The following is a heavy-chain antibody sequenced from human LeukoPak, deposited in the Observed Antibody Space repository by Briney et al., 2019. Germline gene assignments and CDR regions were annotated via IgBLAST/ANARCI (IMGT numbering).Heavy chain of an antibody. CDR1: GYSFTSHY. D-gene: IGHD3-16*02. CDR2: INPSGSST. CDR3: ARDNSVGDIAWWFDP. V-gene: IGHV1-46*01. J-gene: IGHJ5*02. Sequence: ASVKVSCKASGYSFTSHYMHWMRQAPGQGLEWLGLINPSGSSTLYAQKFHDRVTLTRDMSTTTDYMELSSLRSEDTAVYYCARDNSVGDIAWWFDPWGQGTLVTVSS.